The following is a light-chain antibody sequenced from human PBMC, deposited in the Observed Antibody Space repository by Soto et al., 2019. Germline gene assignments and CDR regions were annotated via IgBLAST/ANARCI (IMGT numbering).Light chain of an antibody. J-gene: IGLJ2*01. V-gene: IGLV1-44*01. CDR2: SND. Sequence: QSVLTQSPSVSATPGQRVSISCSGSSSNIGSNTVSWYQHVPGTAPKLLIYSNDQRPSAVPGRFSGSKSGSSASLAISGLQSDDEADYYCSSYSRENFGLVFGGGTKLTVL. CDR3: SSYSRENFGLV. CDR1: SSNIGSNT.